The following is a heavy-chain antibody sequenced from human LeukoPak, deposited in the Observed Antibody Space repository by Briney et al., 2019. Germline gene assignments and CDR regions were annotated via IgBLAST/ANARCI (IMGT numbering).Heavy chain of an antibody. J-gene: IGHJ5*02. CDR3: ARVTSSREFWFDP. D-gene: IGHD6-13*01. Sequence: SETLSLTCAASGGSISSGGYSWSWIRQPPGKGLEWIGYIYHSGSTYYNPSLKGRVTISVDRSKNQFSLKLSSVTAADTAVYYCARVTSSREFWFDPWGQGTLVTVSS. CDR2: IYHSGST. V-gene: IGHV4-30-2*01. CDR1: GGSISSGGYS.